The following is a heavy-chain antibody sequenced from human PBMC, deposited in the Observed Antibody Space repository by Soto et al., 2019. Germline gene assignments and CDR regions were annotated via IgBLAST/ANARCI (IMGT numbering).Heavy chain of an antibody. D-gene: IGHD2-2*01. J-gene: IGHJ6*02. CDR1: GFTFSSYG. Sequence: GGSLRLSCAASGFTFSSYGIHWVRQAPGKGLEWVAVISYDGSNKYYADSVKGRFTISRDNSKNTLYLQMNSLRAEDTAVYYCAKQYCSSTSCYYGMDVWGQGTTVTVSS. V-gene: IGHV3-30*18. CDR2: ISYDGSNK. CDR3: AKQYCSSTSCYYGMDV.